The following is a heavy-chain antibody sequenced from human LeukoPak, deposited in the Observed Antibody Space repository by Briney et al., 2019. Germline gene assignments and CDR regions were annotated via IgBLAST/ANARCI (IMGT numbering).Heavy chain of an antibody. CDR3: ARQDDVYGDYYPFLDY. CDR1: GYTFTGYY. Sequence: ASVKVSCKASGYTFTGYYMHWVRQAPGQGLEWMGWINPNSGGTNYAQKFQGWVTMTRDTSISTAYLQWSSLKASDTAMYYCARQDDVYGDYYPFLDYWGQGALVTVSS. CDR2: INPNSGGT. V-gene: IGHV1-2*04. J-gene: IGHJ4*02. D-gene: IGHD4-17*01.